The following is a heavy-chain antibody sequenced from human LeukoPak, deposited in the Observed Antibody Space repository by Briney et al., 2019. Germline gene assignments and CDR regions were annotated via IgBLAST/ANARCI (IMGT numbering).Heavy chain of an antibody. J-gene: IGHJ4*02. V-gene: IGHV4-4*07. CDR3: ARVNSSGSFLDC. Sequence: SETLSLTCTVSGGSFSIYYWSWIRQSAGKGLEWIGHISTSGSTNYSPSLKSRVTISVDKPKNQFYLRLTSATAADTAVYYCARVNSSGSFLDCWGQGTLVTVSS. D-gene: IGHD3-22*01. CDR1: GGSFSIYY. CDR2: ISTSGST.